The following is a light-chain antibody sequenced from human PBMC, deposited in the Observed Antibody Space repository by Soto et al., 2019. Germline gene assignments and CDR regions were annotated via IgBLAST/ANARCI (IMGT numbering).Light chain of an antibody. V-gene: IGKV1-5*03. J-gene: IGKJ2*01. CDR2: EAF. CDR1: PVINSW. Sequence: DIQMTQSPSTLSASVGDRVTITCPASPVINSWLAGYQHKPGKAPTLLIHEAFTLDEGVPSRFIGSGSGTDVSLPSSNLQPDDFATSLCHQYSSDSNPFGQGTRLDIK. CDR3: HQYSSDSNP.